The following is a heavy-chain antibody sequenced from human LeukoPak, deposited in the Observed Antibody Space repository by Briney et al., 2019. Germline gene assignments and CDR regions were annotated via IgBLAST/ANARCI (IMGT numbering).Heavy chain of an antibody. CDR1: GFTFSSYA. CDR3: ARRHEGSGSGAGYYYYYMDV. V-gene: IGHV3-23*01. Sequence: GGSLRLSCAAFGFTFSSYAMSWVRQAPGKGLEWVSAISGSGGSTYYADSVKGRFTISRDNSKNTLYLQMNSLRAEDTAVYYCARRHEGSGSGAGYYYYYMDVWGKGTTVTVSS. CDR2: ISGSGGST. D-gene: IGHD3-10*01. J-gene: IGHJ6*03.